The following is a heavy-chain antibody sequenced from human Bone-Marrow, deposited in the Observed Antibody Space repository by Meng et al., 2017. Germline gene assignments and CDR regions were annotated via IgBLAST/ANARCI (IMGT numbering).Heavy chain of an antibody. CDR1: GGSFSGYY. D-gene: IGHD2-15*01. V-gene: IGHV4-34*01. CDR3: ARGRASCSSGGCSLGWFDP. Sequence: QGTLQPGGAVLLKPSEYLALTFAFDGGSFSGYYWSWIRQPPGKGLEWIGEINHSGSTNYNPSLKSRVTISVDTSKNQFSLKLSSVTAADTAVYYCARGRASCSSGGCSLGWFDPWGQGTLVTVSS. J-gene: IGHJ5*02. CDR2: INHSGST.